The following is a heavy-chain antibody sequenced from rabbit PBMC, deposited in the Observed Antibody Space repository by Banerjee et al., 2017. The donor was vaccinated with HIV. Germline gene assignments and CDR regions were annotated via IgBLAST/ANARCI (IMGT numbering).Heavy chain of an antibody. CDR1: GFSFSSNYY. J-gene: IGHJ4*01. CDR3: ARDLAGVIGWNFNL. CDR2: IYGGVVNNT. Sequence: QEQLEESGGDLVKPEGSLTLTCTASGFSFSSNYYMCWVRQAPGKGLEWIACIYGGVVNNTYYASWAKGRFTISRTSSTTVALQMTSLTAADTATYFCARDLAGVIGWNFNLWGPGTLVTVS. V-gene: IGHV1S45*01. D-gene: IGHD4-1*01.